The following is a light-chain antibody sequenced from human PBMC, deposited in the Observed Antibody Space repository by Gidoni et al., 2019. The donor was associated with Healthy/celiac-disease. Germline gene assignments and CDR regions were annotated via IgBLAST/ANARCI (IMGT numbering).Light chain of an antibody. CDR1: QSISSY. CDR3: QQSYSTHD. CDR2: AAS. Sequence: DIQMTQSPSSLSASVGDRVTITCRASQSISSYLNWYQQKPGKAPKLLIYAASSLQSGVPSRFSGSGSGTDFTLTISSLQPEDFANYYCQQSYSTHDFXQXTKVEIK. V-gene: IGKV1-39*01. J-gene: IGKJ2*01.